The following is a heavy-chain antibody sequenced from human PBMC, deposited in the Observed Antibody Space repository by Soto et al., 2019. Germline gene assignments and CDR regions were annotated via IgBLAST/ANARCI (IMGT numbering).Heavy chain of an antibody. CDR2: ISYDGSNK. Sequence: SCKVSGGTFRGYAINWVRQAPGKGLEWVAVISYDGSNKYYADSVKGRFTISRDNSKNTLYLQMNSLRAEDTAVYYCAKDGYRASFMITFGGVIVPWAGMDVWGQGTTVTVSS. V-gene: IGHV3-30*18. CDR3: AKDGYRASFMITFGGVIVPWAGMDV. J-gene: IGHJ6*02. D-gene: IGHD3-16*02. CDR1: GGTFRGYA.